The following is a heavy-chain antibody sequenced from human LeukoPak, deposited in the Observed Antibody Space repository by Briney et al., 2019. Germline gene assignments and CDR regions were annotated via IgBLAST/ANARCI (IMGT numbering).Heavy chain of an antibody. J-gene: IGHJ3*02. V-gene: IGHV4-39*01. Sequence: SETLSLTCTVSGGSIRSSYYYWGWIRQPPGKGLEWIGSIYDSGSTYYNPSLKSRVTISVDTSKNQFSLELNSVTAADTAVYYCARHRQTDDAFDIWGQGTMVTVSS. CDR3: ARHRQTDDAFDI. CDR1: GGSIRSSYYY. CDR2: IYDSGST.